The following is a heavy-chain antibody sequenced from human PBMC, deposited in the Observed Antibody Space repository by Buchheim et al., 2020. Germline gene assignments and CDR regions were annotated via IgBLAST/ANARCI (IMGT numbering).Heavy chain of an antibody. V-gene: IGHV3-23*01. CDR2: ISGSGGST. J-gene: IGHJ6*02. CDR3: AKAHFVAYGDYEGSIDYYYGMDV. Sequence: EVQLLESGGGLVQPGGSLRLSCAASGFTFSSYAMSWVRQAPGKGLEWVSAISGSGGSTYYADSVKGRFTLSRDNSKNTLYWQMNSLRAEDTAVYYCAKAHFVAYGDYEGSIDYYYGMDVWGQGTT. D-gene: IGHD4-17*01. CDR1: GFTFSSYA.